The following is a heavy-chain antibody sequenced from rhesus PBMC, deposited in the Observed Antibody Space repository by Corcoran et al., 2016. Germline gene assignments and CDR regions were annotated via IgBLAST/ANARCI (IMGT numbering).Heavy chain of an antibody. CDR3: ARGRNTVTTSTFDY. Sequence: QVQLVQSGAEVKKPGASVKVSCKASGFTFGSYAISWVRQAPGQGLEWMGVIILVVGITNYAEKFLCTVTITADTSTITSYMELSSLRSADTAVYYCARGRNTVTTSTFDYWGQGVLVTVSS. CDR1: GFTFGSYA. D-gene: IGHD4-23*01. CDR2: IILVVGIT. J-gene: IGHJ4*01. V-gene: IGHV1-198*02.